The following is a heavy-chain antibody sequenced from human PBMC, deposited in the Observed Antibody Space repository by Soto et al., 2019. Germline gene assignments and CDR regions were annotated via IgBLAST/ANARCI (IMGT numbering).Heavy chain of an antibody. D-gene: IGHD6-19*01. V-gene: IGHV4-39*01. J-gene: IGHJ6*02. CDR1: GGSISSSSYY. CDR3: ARSNPGIAVAGTYYYYRMDV. Sequence: PSETLSLTCTVSGGSISSSSYYWGWIRQPPGKGLEWIGSIYYSGSTYYNPSLKSRVTISVDTSKNQFSLKLSSVTAADTAVYYCARSNPGIAVAGTYYYYRMDVWGQGTTVTVS. CDR2: IYYSGST.